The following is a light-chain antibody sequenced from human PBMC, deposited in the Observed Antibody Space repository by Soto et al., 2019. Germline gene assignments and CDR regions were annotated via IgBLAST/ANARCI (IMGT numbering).Light chain of an antibody. CDR2: EGS. J-gene: IGLJ2*01. CDR1: SSDVGSYNL. Sequence: QSALTQPASVSGSPGQSITISCTGTSSDVGSYNLVSWYQQHPGKAPKLMIYEGSKRPSGVPNRFSGFKSGNTASLTISGVQAEDEADYYCCSYAGSSTLVFGGGTKLTVL. CDR3: CSYAGSSTLV. V-gene: IGLV2-23*01.